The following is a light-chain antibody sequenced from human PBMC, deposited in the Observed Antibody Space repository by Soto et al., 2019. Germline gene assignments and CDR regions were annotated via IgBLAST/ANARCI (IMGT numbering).Light chain of an antibody. V-gene: IGKV1-5*03. CDR1: QSISSW. CDR2: KAS. CDR3: KQYNSYPWT. J-gene: IGKJ1*01. Sequence: IQMTQSPSTLSASVGDRVTITCRASQSISSWLAWYQQKPGKAPKLLIYKASSLESGVQSRFSGSGSGTEFTLTISSLQPDDFATYYCKQYNSYPWTFGQGTKVDI.